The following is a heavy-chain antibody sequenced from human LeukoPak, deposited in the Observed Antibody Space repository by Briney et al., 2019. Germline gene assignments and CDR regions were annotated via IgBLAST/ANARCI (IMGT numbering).Heavy chain of an antibody. Sequence: GGSLRLSCAASGFTFSSYAMSWVRQAPGKGLEWVSAISGSGGSTYYADSVKGRFTISRDNSKNTLYLQMISLRAEDTAVYYCAKVAHYYGSGSYYEYYFDYWGQGTLVTVSS. CDR3: AKVAHYYGSGSYYEYYFDY. D-gene: IGHD3-10*01. J-gene: IGHJ4*02. CDR1: GFTFSSYA. CDR2: ISGSGGST. V-gene: IGHV3-23*01.